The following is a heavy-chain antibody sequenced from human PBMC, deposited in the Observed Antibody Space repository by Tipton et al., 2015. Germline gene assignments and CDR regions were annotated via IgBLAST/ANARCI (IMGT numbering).Heavy chain of an antibody. CDR1: GGSFSDFY. Sequence: GLVKPSETLSLTCGVYGGSFSDFYWNWIRQTPGKGLEWIGEINHRGSTTHNPSLKSRVSMSVDTSMDQFSLRLSSVTAADTAVYYCARDPRDGYGHFDSWGQGILVTVSS. D-gene: IGHD5-18*01. CDR3: ARDPRDGYGHFDS. V-gene: IGHV4-34*01. CDR2: INHRGST. J-gene: IGHJ4*01.